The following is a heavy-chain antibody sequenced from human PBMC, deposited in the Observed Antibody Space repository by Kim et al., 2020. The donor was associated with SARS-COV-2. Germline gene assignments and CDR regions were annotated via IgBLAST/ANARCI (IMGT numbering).Heavy chain of an antibody. D-gene: IGHD5-12*01. CDR3: ARRPLGGGYDWEYYFDY. CDR1: GGTFSSYA. CDR2: IIPIFGTA. J-gene: IGHJ4*02. V-gene: IGHV1-69*13. Sequence: SVKVSCKASGGTFSSYAISWVRQAPGQGLEWMGGIIPIFGTANYAQKFQGRVTITADESTSTAYMELSSLRSEDTAVYYCARRPLGGGYDWEYYFDYWGQGTLVTVSS.